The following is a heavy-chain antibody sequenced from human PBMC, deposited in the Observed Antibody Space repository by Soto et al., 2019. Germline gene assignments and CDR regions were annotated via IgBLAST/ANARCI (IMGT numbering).Heavy chain of an antibody. D-gene: IGHD5-12*01. CDR2: ISSSGSSI. V-gene: IGHV3-11*01. CDR3: ARLSRAIVANHFDC. Sequence: QVQLVESGGGLVKPGGSLRLSCAASGFNFSDYYMSWIRQAPGKGLECVSYISSSGSSIYYADSVKGRITISRDNAKHSLYLQRNSLGARDPAVSSCARLSRAIVANHFDCWGQGTLVTVSS. J-gene: IGHJ4*02. CDR1: GFNFSDYY.